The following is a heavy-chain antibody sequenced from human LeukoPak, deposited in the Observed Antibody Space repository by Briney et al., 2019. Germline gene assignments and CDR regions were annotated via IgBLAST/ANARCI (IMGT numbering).Heavy chain of an antibody. CDR3: AKDRWFDP. J-gene: IGHJ5*02. Sequence: GGSLRLSCAASGFTFSSYGMHWVRQAPGKGLEWVAVISYDGSNKYYADSVKGRFTISRDNSKNTLYLQMNSLRAEDTAVYYCAKDRWFDPWGQGTLVTVSS. V-gene: IGHV3-30*18. CDR1: GFTFSSYG. CDR2: ISYDGSNK.